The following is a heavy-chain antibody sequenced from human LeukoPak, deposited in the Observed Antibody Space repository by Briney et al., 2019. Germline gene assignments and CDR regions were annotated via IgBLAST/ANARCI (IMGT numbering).Heavy chain of an antibody. CDR1: RYTFTGYY. J-gene: IGHJ4*02. CDR2: INPNSGGT. V-gene: IGHV1-2*02. Sequence: ASVKVSCKASRYTFTGYYMHWLRQAPGQGLDGMGWINPNSGGTNYAQEFQGRVTMTRDTSISTAYMELSRLSSDDTAVYYCARDRKAGGYFSYWGQGTLVTVSS. D-gene: IGHD5-18*01. CDR3: ARDRKAGGYFSY.